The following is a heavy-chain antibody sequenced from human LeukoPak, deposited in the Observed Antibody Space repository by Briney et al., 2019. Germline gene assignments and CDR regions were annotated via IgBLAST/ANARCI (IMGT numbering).Heavy chain of an antibody. D-gene: IGHD2-21*02. Sequence: GASVKVSCKASGYTFTSYDINSVRQATGQGLEWMGWMNPNSGNTGYAQKFQGRVTMTRNTSISTAYMELSSLRSEDTAVYYCAIATVTARSIDLLQHWGQGTLVTVSS. J-gene: IGHJ1*01. CDR2: MNPNSGNT. V-gene: IGHV1-8*01. CDR1: GYTFTSYD. CDR3: AIATVTARSIDLLQH.